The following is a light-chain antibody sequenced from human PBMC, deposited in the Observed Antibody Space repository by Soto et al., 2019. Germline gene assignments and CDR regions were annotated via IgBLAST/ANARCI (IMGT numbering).Light chain of an antibody. CDR3: AAWDGSLNGWV. Sequence: QSVLTQATSASGTPGQRVTISCSGSSSSIGSNTVSWYQQVPGTAPKLLIYSNDQRPSGVPDRFSGSKSGTSASLAIGGLQSEDEADYYCAAWDGSLNGWVFGGGTKVTVL. J-gene: IGLJ3*02. CDR1: SSSIGSNT. CDR2: SND. V-gene: IGLV1-44*01.